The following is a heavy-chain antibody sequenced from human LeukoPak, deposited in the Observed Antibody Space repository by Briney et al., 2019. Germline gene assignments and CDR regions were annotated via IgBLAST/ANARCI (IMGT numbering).Heavy chain of an antibody. CDR3: ARETIAAAGETGNWFDP. CDR1: GFTVSSNY. V-gene: IGHV3-53*04. CDR2: IYSGGST. J-gene: IGHJ5*02. D-gene: IGHD6-13*01. Sequence: GGSLRLSCAASGFTVSSNYMSWVRQAPGKGLEWVSVIYSGGSTYYADSVKGRFTISRRNSKNTLYLQMNSLRAEDTAVYYCARETIAAAGETGNWFDPWGQGTLVTVSS.